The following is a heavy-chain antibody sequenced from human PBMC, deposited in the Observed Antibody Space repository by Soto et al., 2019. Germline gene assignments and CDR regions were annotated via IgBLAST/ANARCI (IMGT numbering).Heavy chain of an antibody. J-gene: IGHJ3*02. D-gene: IGHD3-3*01. Sequence: VQLVESGGGLVQPGGSLKLSCAASGFTFSGSAMHWVRQASGKGLEWVGRIRSKANSYATAYAASVKGRFTISRDDSKNTAYLQMNSLKTEDTAVYYCTRLLAGYYDFWSGYYSNAFDIWGQGTMVTVSS. CDR2: IRSKANSYAT. CDR1: GFTFSGSA. V-gene: IGHV3-73*02. CDR3: TRLLAGYYDFWSGYYSNAFDI.